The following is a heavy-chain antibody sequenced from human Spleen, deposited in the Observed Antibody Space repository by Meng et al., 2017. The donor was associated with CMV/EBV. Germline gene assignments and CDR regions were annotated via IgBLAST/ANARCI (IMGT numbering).Heavy chain of an antibody. Sequence: GGSLRLSCAASGFTLSTYWMTWVRQAPGKGLEWVANIKEDGSEKNYVDSVKGRFTISRDNAKNSLYLQMNSLRAEDTAVYYCAREGRAVVPAATPGEAFDYWGQGTLVTVSS. CDR3: AREGRAVVPAATPGEAFDY. D-gene: IGHD2-2*01. V-gene: IGHV3-7*03. CDR1: GFTLSTYW. CDR2: IKEDGSEK. J-gene: IGHJ4*02.